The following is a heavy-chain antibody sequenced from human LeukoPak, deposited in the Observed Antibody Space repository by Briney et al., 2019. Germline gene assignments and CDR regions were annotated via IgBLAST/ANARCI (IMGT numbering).Heavy chain of an antibody. CDR2: IYSGGST. J-gene: IGHJ5*02. D-gene: IGHD2-15*01. CDR3: TRRVSTTRWFDP. Sequence: GGSLRLSCAASGFTVSSNYMSWVRQAPGKGLEWVSVIYSGGSTCYADSVKGRFTISRDNAENTLYLQMNSLRVEDTAVYYCTRRVSTTRWFDPWGQGTLVTVSS. CDR1: GFTVSSNY. V-gene: IGHV3-53*01.